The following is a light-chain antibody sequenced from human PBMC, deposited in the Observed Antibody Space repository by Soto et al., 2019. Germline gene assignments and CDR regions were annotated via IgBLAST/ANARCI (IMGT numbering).Light chain of an antibody. CDR2: EVT. CDR3: SSYTSSSTLV. Sequence: QSALTQPASVSGSPGQSIAISCTGTSSDVGGYNYVSWYQHHPGKAPKFVIYEVTNRPSGVSNRFSGSKSGNTASLTISGLQAEDEADYYCSSYTSSSTLVFGTGTKLTVL. J-gene: IGLJ1*01. CDR1: SSDVGGYNY. V-gene: IGLV2-14*01.